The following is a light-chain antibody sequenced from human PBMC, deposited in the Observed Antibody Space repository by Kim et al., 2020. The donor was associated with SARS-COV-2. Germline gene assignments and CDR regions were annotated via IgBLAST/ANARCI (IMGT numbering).Light chain of an antibody. V-gene: IGLV3-19*01. CDR3: NSRDSNDNVV. Sequence: VTLGQTVRITCQGDSLRSYYATWYQQKPGQAPIVVIYGKNNRPSGIPDRFSGSSSGNTASLTITGTQAGDEADYYCNSRDSNDNVVFGGGTQLTVL. CDR1: SLRSYY. CDR2: GKN. J-gene: IGLJ2*01.